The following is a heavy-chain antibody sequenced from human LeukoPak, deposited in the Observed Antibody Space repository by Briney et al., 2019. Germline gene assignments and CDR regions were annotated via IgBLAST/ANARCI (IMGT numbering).Heavy chain of an antibody. D-gene: IGHD5-18*01. Sequence: PGGSLRLSCAASGFTFSSYAVGWVRQAPGKGLEWVATVSGSGGSTYYAYSVKGRFTISRNNSKNTVYLQMNSLRAEDTAVYYCVVDTTLAFYFDYWGQGTLVTVSS. CDR1: GFTFSSYA. CDR2: VSGSGGST. CDR3: VVDTTLAFYFDY. J-gene: IGHJ4*02. V-gene: IGHV3-23*01.